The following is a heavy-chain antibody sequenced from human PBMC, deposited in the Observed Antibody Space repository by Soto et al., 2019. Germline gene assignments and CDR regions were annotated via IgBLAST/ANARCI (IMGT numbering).Heavy chain of an antibody. D-gene: IGHD3-10*01. Sequence: PSDTLYLTCTVSGGSISSGDYYWSWIRQPPGKGLEWIGYIYYSGSTYYNPSLKSRVTISVDTSKDQFSLKLSSVTAADKAVYYCARADLVGYGSGSYYYWGEGTVVTVSS. J-gene: IGHJ4*02. CDR1: GGSISSGDYY. V-gene: IGHV4-30-4*02. CDR2: IYYSGST. CDR3: ARADLVGYGSGSYYY.